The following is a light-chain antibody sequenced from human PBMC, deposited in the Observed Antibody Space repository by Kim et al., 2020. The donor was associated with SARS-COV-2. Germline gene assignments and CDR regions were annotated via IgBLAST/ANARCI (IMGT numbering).Light chain of an antibody. V-gene: IGKV1-17*03. CDR2: IAS. CDR3: LQHKSYPLT. CDR1: QGINSN. J-gene: IGKJ4*01. Sequence: ASVGYRVTITCRASQGINSNLAWFQQKPGKVPKRLIYIASSLQSGVPSRFSGSGSGTEFTLTISSLQPEDFATYYCLQHKSYPLTFGGGTKVDIK.